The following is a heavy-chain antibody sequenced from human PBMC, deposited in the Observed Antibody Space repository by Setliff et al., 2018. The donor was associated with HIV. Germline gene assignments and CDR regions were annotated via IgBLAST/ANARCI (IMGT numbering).Heavy chain of an antibody. CDR3: ASGFTFDI. J-gene: IGHJ3*02. D-gene: IGHD5-12*01. CDR2: IYYTGST. V-gene: IGHV4-59*01. CDR1: GGSMSSYY. Sequence: TLSLTCTVSGGSMSSYYWSWIRQPPGKGLEWIGSIYYTGSTDYNPSLMSRVTISLDTPKNQFSLKLNSVIAADTAVDYCASGFTFDIWGQGTMVTVSS.